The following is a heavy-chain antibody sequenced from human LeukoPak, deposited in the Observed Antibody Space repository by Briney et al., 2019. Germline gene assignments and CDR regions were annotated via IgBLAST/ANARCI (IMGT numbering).Heavy chain of an antibody. Sequence: GGPLRLSCAASGFTFSSYGMHWVRQAPGKGLEWVAVIWYDGSDKYCADSVKGRFTISRDNSKNTLYLQMNSLRAEDTAVYYCARHGGSGSYYWFDPWGQGTLVTVSS. CDR1: GFTFSSYG. CDR2: IWYDGSDK. J-gene: IGHJ5*02. V-gene: IGHV3-33*01. D-gene: IGHD3-10*01. CDR3: ARHGGSGSYYWFDP.